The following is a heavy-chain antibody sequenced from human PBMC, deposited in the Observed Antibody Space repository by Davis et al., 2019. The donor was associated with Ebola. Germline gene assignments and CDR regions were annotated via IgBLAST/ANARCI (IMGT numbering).Heavy chain of an antibody. J-gene: IGHJ3*02. CDR2: ISAYNGNT. Sequence: ASVKVSCKASGYTFTSYGISWVRQAPGQGLEWMGWISAYNGNTNYAQKLQGRVTMTTDTSTSTAYMELRSLRSDDTAVYYCARDDSSRPRGAFDIWGQGTMVTVSS. V-gene: IGHV1-18*01. CDR3: ARDDSSRPRGAFDI. CDR1: GYTFTSYG. D-gene: IGHD6-13*01.